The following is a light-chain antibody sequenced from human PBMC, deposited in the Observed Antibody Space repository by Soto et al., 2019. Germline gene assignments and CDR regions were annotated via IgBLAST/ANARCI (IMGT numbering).Light chain of an antibody. CDR2: GAS. J-gene: IGKJ1*01. CDR3: QQYNNWQWT. V-gene: IGKV3-15*01. Sequence: EIVMTQSPATLSVSPGERATLSCRASQSVSSNLAWYQQKPGQAPRLLIDGASTRATGIPARFSGSGSGTKFTLTISSLQSEDFAIYFCQQYNNWQWTFGQGTKVEIK. CDR1: QSVSSN.